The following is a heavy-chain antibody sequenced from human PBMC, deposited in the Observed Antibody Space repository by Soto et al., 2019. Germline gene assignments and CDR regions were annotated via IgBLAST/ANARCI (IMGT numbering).Heavy chain of an antibody. CDR1: GIIFYDYS. J-gene: IGHJ4*02. CDR2: ISGRGYSK. D-gene: IGHD3-16*01. Sequence: VQLSESGGGLVQAGGSLRLSCTTSGIIFYDYSMSWVRQAPGKGLEWVSGISGRGYSKYYADSVRGRLAISRDNSRKTLSLQMNSLGAEDTAVYYGAKGGGDAWDNGYFFDYWGQGTLVAVSS. CDR3: AKGGGDAWDNGYFFDY. V-gene: IGHV3-23*01.